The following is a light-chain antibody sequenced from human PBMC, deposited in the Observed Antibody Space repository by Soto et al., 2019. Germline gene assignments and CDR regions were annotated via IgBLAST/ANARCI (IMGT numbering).Light chain of an antibody. CDR2: EVT. CDR1: SSDVGAYKY. V-gene: IGLV2-8*01. CDR3: TSYVGNDIWV. Sequence: QSVLTQPPSASGSPGQSVTISCTGTSSDVGAYKYVSWYQQYPGKAPKLMIYEVTKRPSGVPARFSGSKSGNTASLTVSGLQAEDEADYFCTSYVGNDIWVFGGGTKLTVL. J-gene: IGLJ3*02.